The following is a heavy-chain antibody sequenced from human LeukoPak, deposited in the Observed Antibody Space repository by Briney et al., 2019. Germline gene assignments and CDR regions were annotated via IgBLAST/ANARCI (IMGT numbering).Heavy chain of an antibody. CDR3: AKEYSNSFDY. V-gene: IGHV3-30*18. D-gene: IGHD6-13*01. CDR2: ISYDGSNK. Sequence: PGGSLRLSCAASRFIFSSYDMHWVRQAPGKGLEWVAVISYDGSNKYYADSVKGRFTISRDNSKNTLFLQMNSLRAEDTAVYYCAKEYSNSFDYWGQGTLVSVSS. J-gene: IGHJ4*02. CDR1: RFIFSSYD.